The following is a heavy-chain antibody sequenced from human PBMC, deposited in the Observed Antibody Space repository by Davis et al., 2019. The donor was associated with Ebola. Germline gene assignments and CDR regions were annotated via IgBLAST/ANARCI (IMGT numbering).Heavy chain of an antibody. J-gene: IGHJ4*02. CDR3: ARMGKSYYDSLWDY. V-gene: IGHV5-51*01. D-gene: IGHD3-10*01. CDR2: IYPDDSDV. CDR1: GYSFANYW. Sequence: GESLKISCKGSGYSFANYWIGWVRQMPGKGLEWMGIIYPDDSDVIYSPSFQGQVIISVDKSINTAYLQWSGLKASDTAMYYCARMGKSYYDSLWDYWGQGTLVTVSS.